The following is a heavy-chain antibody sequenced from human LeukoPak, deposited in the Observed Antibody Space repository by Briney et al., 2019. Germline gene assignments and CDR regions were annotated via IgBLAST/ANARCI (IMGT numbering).Heavy chain of an antibody. D-gene: IGHD1-14*01. J-gene: IGHJ6*03. CDR3: ARESRNYDYYYYYMDV. V-gene: IGHV4-38-2*02. CDR1: GYSISSGYY. Sequence: SETLSLTCTVSGYSISSGYYWGWIRQPPGKGLEWIGSIYHSGSTYYNPSLKSRVTISVDTSKNQFSLKLSPVTAADTAVYYCARESRNYDYYYYYMDVWGKGTTVTVSS. CDR2: IYHSGST.